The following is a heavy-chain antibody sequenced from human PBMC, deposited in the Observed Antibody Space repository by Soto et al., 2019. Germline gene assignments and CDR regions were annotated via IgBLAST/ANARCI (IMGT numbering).Heavy chain of an antibody. Sequence: GGSLRLSCAASGFTFSSYDMQWVRQATGKGLERVSAIGTAGGTYYPGSVKGRFTISRENAKNSLYLQMNSLRAGDTAAYYCARSPPGGYHYYYGMDVWGQGTTVTVSS. D-gene: IGHD3-22*01. CDR2: IGTAGGT. CDR1: GFTFSSYD. J-gene: IGHJ6*02. V-gene: IGHV3-13*04. CDR3: ARSPPGGYHYYYGMDV.